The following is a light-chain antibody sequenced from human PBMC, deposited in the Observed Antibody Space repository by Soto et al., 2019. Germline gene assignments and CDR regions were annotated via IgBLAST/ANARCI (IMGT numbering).Light chain of an antibody. CDR1: SSNIGNHY. CDR2: RDD. V-gene: IGLV1-47*01. CDR3: AIWDDSLTGL. Sequence: QSVLSQPPSAFGTPGQRVTISCSGSSSNIGNHYVYWYQQLPGTTPKLLIYRDDRRPSGVPDRFSGSRSGTSASLAISGLRSEDEADYYCAIWDDSLTGLFGGGTKLT. J-gene: IGLJ2*01.